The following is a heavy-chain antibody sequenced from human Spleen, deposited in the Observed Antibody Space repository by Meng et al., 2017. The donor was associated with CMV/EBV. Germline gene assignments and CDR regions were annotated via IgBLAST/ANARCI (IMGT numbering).Heavy chain of an antibody. CDR2: IDYSGIT. Sequence: QRQVERPGPGLVKHSEPRSLTRTVAGDSISSNSYYWGWIRQPPGKGLEWIASIDYSGITFQNPSLKSRLTTSVDTSKNQFSLQLRFVTAADTAVYYCARHRGNYYQSFLHWGQGTLVTGSS. J-gene: IGHJ1*01. CDR1: GDSISSNSYY. CDR3: ARHRGNYYQSFLH. D-gene: IGHD1-26*01. V-gene: IGHV4-39*01.